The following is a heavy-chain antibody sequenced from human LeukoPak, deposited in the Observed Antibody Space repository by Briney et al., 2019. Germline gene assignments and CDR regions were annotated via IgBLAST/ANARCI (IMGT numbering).Heavy chain of an antibody. CDR1: GFTFSSYS. CDR3: ARDPDPLEGMPDGY. CDR2: ISSSSSYI. V-gene: IGHV3-21*01. Sequence: GGSLRLSCAASGFTFSSYSMNWVRQAPGKGLEWVSSISSSSSYIYYADSVKGRFTISRDNAKNSLYLQMNSLRAADTAVYYCARDPDPLEGMPDGYWGQGTLVTVSS. D-gene: IGHD5-24*01. J-gene: IGHJ4*02.